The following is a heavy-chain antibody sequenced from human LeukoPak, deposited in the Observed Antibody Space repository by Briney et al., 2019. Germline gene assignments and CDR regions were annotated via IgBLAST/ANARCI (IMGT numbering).Heavy chain of an antibody. CDR3: AKDSSRYDSSDY. CDR1: GFTFSSYA. CDR2: ISGSGGST. D-gene: IGHD3-22*01. V-gene: IGHV3-23*01. Sequence: PGGSLRLSCAASGFTFSSYAMSWVRQAPGKGLEWASAISGSGGSTYYADSVKGWFTISRDNSKNALYLQMNSLRAEDTAVYYCAKDSSRYDSSDYWGQGTLVTVSS. J-gene: IGHJ4*02.